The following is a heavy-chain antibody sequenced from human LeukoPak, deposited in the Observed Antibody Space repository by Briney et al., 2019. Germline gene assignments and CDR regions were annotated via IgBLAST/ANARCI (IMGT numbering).Heavy chain of an antibody. D-gene: IGHD3-22*01. CDR2: IYSGGST. Sequence: GGSLRLSCAASGFTFIDYVMSWVRQAPGKGLEWVSVIYSGGSTYYADSVKGRFTISRDNSKNTLYLQMNSLRAEDTAVYYCARGKVISPSVNWGQGTLVTVSS. CDR1: GFTFIDYV. V-gene: IGHV3-66*01. CDR3: ARGKVISPSVN. J-gene: IGHJ4*02.